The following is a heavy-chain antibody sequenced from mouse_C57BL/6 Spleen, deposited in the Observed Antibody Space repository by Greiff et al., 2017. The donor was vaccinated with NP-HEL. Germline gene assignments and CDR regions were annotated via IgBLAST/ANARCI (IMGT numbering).Heavy chain of an antibody. CDR2: IYPRSGNT. V-gene: IGHV1-81*01. Sequence: VQLQQSGAELARPGASVKLSCKASGYTFTSYGISWVKHRTGQGLEWIGEIYPRSGNTYYNEKFKGKATLTADKSSSTAYMELRSLTSEDSAVYFCAREGDSNYEGAFAYWGQGTLVTVSA. CDR1: GYTFTSYG. J-gene: IGHJ3*01. CDR3: AREGDSNYEGAFAY. D-gene: IGHD2-5*01.